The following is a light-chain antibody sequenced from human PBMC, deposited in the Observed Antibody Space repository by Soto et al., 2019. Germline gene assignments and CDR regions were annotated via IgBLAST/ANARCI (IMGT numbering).Light chain of an antibody. CDR3: CSYAGSYTL. CDR2: AVS. Sequence: QSALTQPRSVYGSPGQSVTISCTGTSSDVGGYNYVSWYQQHTVKAPKLMIYAVSQLPSVVPDRFYGSKSVNTASLTISGLQAEYYADYYCCSYAGSYTLFGGGTTITVL. J-gene: IGLJ2*01. CDR1: SSDVGGYNY. V-gene: IGLV2-11*01.